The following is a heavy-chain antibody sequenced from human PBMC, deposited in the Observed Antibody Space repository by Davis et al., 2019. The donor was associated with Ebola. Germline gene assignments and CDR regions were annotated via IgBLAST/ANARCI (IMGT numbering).Heavy chain of an antibody. CDR1: GYTFTSYA. J-gene: IGHJ6*02. D-gene: IGHD6-19*01. V-gene: IGHV1-3*01. CDR2: INAGNGNT. CDR3: ATDGGQWLVPYYYGMDV. Sequence: ASVKVSCKASGYTFTSYAMHWVRQAPGQRLEWMGWINAGNGNTKYSQKFQGRVTMTEDTSTDTAYMELSSLRSEDTAVYYCATDGGQWLVPYYYGMDVWGQGTTVTVSS.